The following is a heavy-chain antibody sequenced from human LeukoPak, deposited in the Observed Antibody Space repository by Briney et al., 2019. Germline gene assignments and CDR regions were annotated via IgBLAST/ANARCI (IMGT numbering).Heavy chain of an antibody. J-gene: IGHJ4*02. V-gene: IGHV1-46*01. CDR2: INPSGGST. Sequence: TSVKVSCKTSGYTFTSYYIHWVRQAPGQGLEWMGIINPSGGSTSYAQKFQGRVTMTRDTSTSTVYMYLSSLRSEDTAVYYCARDSLYGVVDYWGQGTLVTVSS. D-gene: IGHD4-17*01. CDR3: ARDSLYGVVDY. CDR1: GYTFTSYY.